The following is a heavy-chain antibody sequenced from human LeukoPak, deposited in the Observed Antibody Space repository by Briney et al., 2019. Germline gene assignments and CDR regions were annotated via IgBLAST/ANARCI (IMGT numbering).Heavy chain of an antibody. J-gene: IGHJ4*02. D-gene: IGHD3-9*01. CDR2: IYHSGST. Sequence: SETLSLTCAVSGYSISSGYYWGWIRQPPGKGLEWIGSIYHSGSTYYNPSLESRVTISVDTSKNQFSLKLSSVTAADTAVYYCARRHYDILTGYYYYFDYWAQGTLVTVSS. CDR1: GYSISSGYY. V-gene: IGHV4-38-2*01. CDR3: ARRHYDILTGYYYYFDY.